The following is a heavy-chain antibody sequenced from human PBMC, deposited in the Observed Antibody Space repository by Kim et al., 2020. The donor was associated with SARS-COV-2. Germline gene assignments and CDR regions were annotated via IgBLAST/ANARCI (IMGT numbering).Heavy chain of an antibody. V-gene: IGHV1-69*13. CDR3: ARVHPPTARYYDFPRWYFDY. CDR2: IIPIFGTA. D-gene: IGHD3-3*01. CDR1: GGTFSSYA. J-gene: IGHJ4*02. Sequence: SVKVSCKASGGTFSSYAISWVRQAPGQGLEWMGGIIPIFGTANYAQKFQGRVTITADESTSTAYMELSSLRSEDTAVYYCARVHPPTARYYDFPRWYFDYWGQGTLVTVSS.